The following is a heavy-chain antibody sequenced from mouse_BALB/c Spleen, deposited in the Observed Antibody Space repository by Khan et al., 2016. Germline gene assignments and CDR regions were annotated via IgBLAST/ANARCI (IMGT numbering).Heavy chain of an antibody. CDR1: GFSLTNYG. CDR3: AKAGLAD. J-gene: IGHJ3*01. V-gene: IGHV2-5*01. Sequence: VELVESGPGLVQPSQSLSITCTVSGFSLTNYGVHWVRQSPVKGLEWLGVIWRGGGTDYNTVFMSRLNITKDNSKSQVFFKMNSLQPDDSAIYYCAKAGLADWGQGTLVTVSA. D-gene: IGHD3-3*01. CDR2: IWRGGGT.